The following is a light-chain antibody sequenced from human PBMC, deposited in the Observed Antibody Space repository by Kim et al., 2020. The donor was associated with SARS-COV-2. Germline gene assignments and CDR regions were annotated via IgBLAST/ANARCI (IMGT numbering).Light chain of an antibody. CDR1: TGPVTSDHW. V-gene: IGLV7-46*01. J-gene: IGLJ3*02. Sequence: PRRTVSLHYGSSTGPVTSDHWPYGYQQRPGQAPRTLIYDTSNKHAWTPARFSGSLLGGKAALTLSGAQPEDEADYYCYLLYSGARVFGGGTQLPS. CDR3: YLLYSGARV. CDR2: DTS.